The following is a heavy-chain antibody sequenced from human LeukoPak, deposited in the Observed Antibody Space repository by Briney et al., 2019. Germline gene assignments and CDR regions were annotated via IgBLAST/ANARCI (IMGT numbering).Heavy chain of an antibody. CDR1: GFTFSSYG. CDR3: ARNSPGYSSGWYAY. D-gene: IGHD6-19*01. Sequence: PGGSLRLSCAASGFTFSSYGMHWVRQAPGKGLEWVAFIRYDGSNKYYADSVKGRFTISRDNSKNTLYLQMNSLRAEDTAAYYCARNSPGYSSGWYAYWGQGTLVTVSS. V-gene: IGHV3-30*02. CDR2: IRYDGSNK. J-gene: IGHJ4*02.